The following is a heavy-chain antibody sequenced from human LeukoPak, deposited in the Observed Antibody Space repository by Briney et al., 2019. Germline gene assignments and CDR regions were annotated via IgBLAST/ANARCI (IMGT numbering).Heavy chain of an antibody. CDR3: ARGPRPNWYYYDSSGYRDLDAFGI. Sequence: ASVKVSCKASGYTFTGYYMHWVRQAPGQGLEWMGRINPNSGGTNYARKFQGRVTMTRDTSISTAYMELSRLRSDDTAVYYCARGPRPNWYYYDSSGYRDLDAFGIWGQGTMVTVSS. D-gene: IGHD3-22*01. V-gene: IGHV1-2*06. CDR2: INPNSGGT. J-gene: IGHJ3*02. CDR1: GYTFTGYY.